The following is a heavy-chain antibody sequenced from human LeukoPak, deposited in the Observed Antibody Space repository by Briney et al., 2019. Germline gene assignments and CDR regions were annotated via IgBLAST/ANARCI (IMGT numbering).Heavy chain of an antibody. V-gene: IGHV1-2*02. CDR3: ARDWPGISLHFDL. CDR2: INPNTGDT. J-gene: IGHJ2*01. Sequence: ASVKVSCKASGFTFNSYYIHWVRQAPGQGLEWMGWINPNTGDTNFAQKFQGRLAMTRDTSLSTAYMDLSRLTSDDTAVYYCARDWPGISLHFDLWGRGTLITVSS. CDR1: GFTFNSYY. D-gene: IGHD2-15*01.